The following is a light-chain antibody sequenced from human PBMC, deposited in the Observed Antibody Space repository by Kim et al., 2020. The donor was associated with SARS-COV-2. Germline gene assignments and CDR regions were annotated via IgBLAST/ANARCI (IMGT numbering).Light chain of an antibody. CDR1: QTIANY. J-gene: IGKJ1*01. CDR3: QQSYSSPRT. V-gene: IGKV1-39*01. Sequence: ASGGDRVTITCRASQTIANYLNWYQQRPGKAPRLLLHSASTLQSGVPSRFSGSGSGTDFTLIISSLQREDFATYYCQQSYSSPRTFGQGTKVDIK. CDR2: SAS.